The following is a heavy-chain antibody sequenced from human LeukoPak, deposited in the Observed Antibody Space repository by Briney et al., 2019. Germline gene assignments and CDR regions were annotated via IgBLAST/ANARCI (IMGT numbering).Heavy chain of an antibody. V-gene: IGHV4-4*07. CDR3: ARSNRYQLLSPLDY. D-gene: IGHD2-2*01. CDR1: GGSISSYY. CDR2: IYTSGST. J-gene: IGHJ4*02. Sequence: SETLSLTCTVSGGSISSYYWSWIRQPAGKGLEWIGGIYTSGSTDYNPSLKSRVTMSVDTSKNQFSLKLSSVTAADTAVYYCARSNRYQLLSPLDYWGQGTLVTVSS.